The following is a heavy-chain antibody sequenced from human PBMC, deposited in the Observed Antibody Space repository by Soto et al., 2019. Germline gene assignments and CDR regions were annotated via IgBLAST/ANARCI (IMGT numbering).Heavy chain of an antibody. CDR2: IYYSGST. CDR3: ARLGADSYYYDSSGYYYGPGYYYYGMDV. Sequence: PSETLSLTCTVSGGSISSYYWSWIRQPPGKGLEWIGYIYYSGSTNYNPSLKSRVTISVDTSKNQFSLKLSSVTAADTAVYYCARLGADSYYYDSSGYYYGPGYYYYGMDVWGQGTTVTSP. J-gene: IGHJ6*02. D-gene: IGHD3-22*01. V-gene: IGHV4-59*08. CDR1: GGSISSYY.